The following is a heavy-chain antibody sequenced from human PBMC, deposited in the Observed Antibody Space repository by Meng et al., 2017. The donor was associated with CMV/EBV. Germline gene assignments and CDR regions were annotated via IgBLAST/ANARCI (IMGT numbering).Heavy chain of an antibody. V-gene: IGHV1-46*01. Sequence: ASVKVSCKASGYTFTSYYMHWVRQAPGQGLEWMGIINPSGGSTSYAQKFQGRVTMTRDTSTSTAYMELSSLRSEDTAVYYCARPYYDILTDYYYYYGMDVWGQGTTVTVSS. CDR3: ARPYYDILTDYYYYYGMDV. J-gene: IGHJ6*02. CDR1: GYTFTSYY. D-gene: IGHD3-9*01. CDR2: INPSGGST.